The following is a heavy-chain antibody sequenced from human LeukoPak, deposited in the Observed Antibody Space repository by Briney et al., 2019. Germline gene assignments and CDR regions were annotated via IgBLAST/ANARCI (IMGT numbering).Heavy chain of an antibody. V-gene: IGHV3-74*01. CDR1: GFIFTKYW. D-gene: IGHD2/OR15-2a*01. CDR3: TSFYETN. CDR2: VKSDGSAT. Sequence: PGGSLRLSCAVSGFIFTKYWVEWVRQARGKGLVWVSHVKSDGSATSYADSVKGRFTISRDNAKNTVYLHMNSLRVEDTAVYYCTSFYETNWGQGTLVTVSS. J-gene: IGHJ4*02.